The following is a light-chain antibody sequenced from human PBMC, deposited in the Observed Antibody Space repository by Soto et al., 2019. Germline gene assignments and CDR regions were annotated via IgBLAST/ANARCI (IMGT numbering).Light chain of an antibody. V-gene: IGLV2-23*02. CDR3: CSYAGSSFYV. Sequence: QSVLNQPASVSGSPGQSITISCTGTSSDVGSYNLVSWYQQHPGKAPKLMIYEVSKRPSGVSNRFSGSKSGNTASLTISGLQAEDEADYYCCSYAGSSFYVFGTGTKVTV. J-gene: IGLJ1*01. CDR1: SSDVGSYNL. CDR2: EVS.